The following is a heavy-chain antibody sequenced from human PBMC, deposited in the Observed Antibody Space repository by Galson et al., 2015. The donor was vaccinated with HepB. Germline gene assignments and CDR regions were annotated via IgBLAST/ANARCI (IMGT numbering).Heavy chain of an antibody. Sequence: SVKVSCKASGYTFNNYAMHWVRQAPGQGLEWMGWINPNSGGTNYAQKFQGRVTMTRDTSISTAYMELSRLRSDDTAVYYCARDRLDIVVVPALSPYYYYYYMDVWGKGTTVTVSS. CDR1: GYTFNNYA. CDR3: ARDRLDIVVVPALSPYYYYYYMDV. V-gene: IGHV1-2*02. J-gene: IGHJ6*03. CDR2: INPNSGGT. D-gene: IGHD2-2*03.